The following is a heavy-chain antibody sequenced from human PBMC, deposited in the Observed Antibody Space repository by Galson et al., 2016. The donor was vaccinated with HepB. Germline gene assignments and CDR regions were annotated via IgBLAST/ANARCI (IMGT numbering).Heavy chain of an antibody. D-gene: IGHD3-16*01. CDR3: ARGGASSKYLDF. J-gene: IGHJ4*02. V-gene: IGHV4-59*01. CDR2: VHYSGST. Sequence: ETLSLTCSVSGVSIGNSYWSWIRQPPGKGLEWIGYVHYSGSTYYNPSLNSRVTISVDTSKNQFSLNLISVTAADTAVYYCARGGASSKYLDFWGQGILVTVSS. CDR1: GVSIGNSY.